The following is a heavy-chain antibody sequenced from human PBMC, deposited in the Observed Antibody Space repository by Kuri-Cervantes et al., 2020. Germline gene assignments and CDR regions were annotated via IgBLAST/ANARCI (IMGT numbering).Heavy chain of an antibody. Sequence: SETLSLTCTVSGGSISSSSYYWGWIRQLPGKGLEWIGSIYYSGSTYYNPSLKSRVTISVDTSKNQFSLKLSSVTAADTAVYYCASTNIVGGDYWGQGTLVTVSS. CDR2: IYYSGST. J-gene: IGHJ4*02. D-gene: IGHD1-26*01. CDR1: GGSISSSSYY. CDR3: ASTNIVGGDY. V-gene: IGHV4-39*01.